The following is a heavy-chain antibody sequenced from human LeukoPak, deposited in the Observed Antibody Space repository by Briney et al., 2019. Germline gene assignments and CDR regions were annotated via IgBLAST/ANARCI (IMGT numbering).Heavy chain of an antibody. Sequence: GASVKVSCKASGYTFTNYGISWVRQAPGQGFEWMGWICTYNGNTNYAQKLQGRLTMTTDTSTSTAYMELRSLRSDDTAVYYCARTYYYGSSAYYGSVDYWGQGTLVTVSS. V-gene: IGHV1-18*01. D-gene: IGHD3-22*01. J-gene: IGHJ4*02. CDR1: GYTFTNYG. CDR2: ICTYNGNT. CDR3: ARTYYYGSSAYYGSVDY.